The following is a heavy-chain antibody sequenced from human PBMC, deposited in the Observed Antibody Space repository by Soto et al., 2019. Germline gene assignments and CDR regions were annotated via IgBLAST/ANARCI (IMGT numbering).Heavy chain of an antibody. CDR1: GDTFSFYT. CDR3: AASYGSGYRAFDY. J-gene: IGHJ4*02. CDR2: INPIVSMS. D-gene: IGHD3-10*01. V-gene: IGHV1-69*02. Sequence: QVQLVQSGTEVKKPGSSVKVSCKASGDTFSFYTINWVRQAPGLGLEWVGRINPIVSMSNYAQKFQGRVSMTADNSTCTAYMELRSLRSDDTAMYFCAASYGSGYRAFDYWGQGALVIVSS.